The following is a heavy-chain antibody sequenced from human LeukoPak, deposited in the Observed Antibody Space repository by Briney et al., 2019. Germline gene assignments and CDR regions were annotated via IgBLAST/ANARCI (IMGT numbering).Heavy chain of an antibody. D-gene: IGHD1-26*01. CDR2: IYYTGST. CDR1: GFTFTNYW. CDR3: AKSGGYGLIDK. Sequence: GSLRLSCAASGFTFTNYWMSWVRQAPGKGLEWIGNIYYTGSTYYNVSLNSRVTISIDTSKNLFSLRLNSMTAADTAVYYCAKSGGYGLIDKWGQGTLVTVSS. V-gene: IGHV4-59*04. J-gene: IGHJ4*02.